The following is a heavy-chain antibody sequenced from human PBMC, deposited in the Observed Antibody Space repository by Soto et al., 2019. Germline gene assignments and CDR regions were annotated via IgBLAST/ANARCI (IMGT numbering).Heavy chain of an antibody. D-gene: IGHD6-13*01. CDR2: IWYDGSNK. J-gene: IGHJ3*02. V-gene: IGHV3-33*01. CDR3: ARATRYGIAAAGPSTPNDAFDI. CDR1: GFTFSSYG. Sequence: PGGSLRLSCAASGFTFSSYGMHWVRQAPGKGLEWVAVIWYDGSNKYYADSVKGRFTISRDNSKNTLYLQMNSLRAEDTAVYYCARATRYGIAAAGPSTPNDAFDIWGQGTMVTVSS.